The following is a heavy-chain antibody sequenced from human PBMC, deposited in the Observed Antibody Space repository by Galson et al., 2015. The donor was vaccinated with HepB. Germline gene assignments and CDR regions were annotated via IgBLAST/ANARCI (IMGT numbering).Heavy chain of an antibody. CDR3: AREVRTVKRAYHFDY. CDR1: GGSISSGGYY. V-gene: IGHV4-31*03. Sequence: TLSLTCTVSGGSISSGGYYWSWIRQRPGKGLGWIGYIYYTGSTYYNPSLKGRLTISVDTSKNQFSLKLSSVTAADTAVYYCAREVRTVKRAYHFDYWGQGTLVTVSS. CDR2: IYYTGST. D-gene: IGHD1-14*01. J-gene: IGHJ4*02.